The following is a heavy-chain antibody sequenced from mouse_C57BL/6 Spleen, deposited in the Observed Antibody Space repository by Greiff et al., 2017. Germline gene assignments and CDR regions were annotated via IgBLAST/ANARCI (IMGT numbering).Heavy chain of an antibody. Sequence: VQLQQSGPGLVAPSQSLSITCTVSGFSLTSYGVDWVRQSPGKGLEWLGVIWGVGSTNYNSALKSRLSISKDNSKSQVFLKMNSLQTDDTAMYYCAIYDYDVGFAYWGQGTLVTVSA. CDR2: IWGVGST. J-gene: IGHJ3*01. D-gene: IGHD2-4*01. CDR1: GFSLTSYG. CDR3: AIYDYDVGFAY. V-gene: IGHV2-6*01.